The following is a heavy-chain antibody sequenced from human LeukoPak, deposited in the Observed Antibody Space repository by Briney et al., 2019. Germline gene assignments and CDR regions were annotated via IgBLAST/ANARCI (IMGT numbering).Heavy chain of an antibody. CDR3: ARGTSDYGHPDYFDY. Sequence: GASVKVSCKASGGTFSSYAISWVRQAPGQGLEWMGGIIPIFGTANYAQKLQGRVTMTTDTSTSTAYMELRSLRSDDTAVYYCARGTSDYGHPDYFDYWGQGTLVTVSS. V-gene: IGHV1-69*05. J-gene: IGHJ4*02. D-gene: IGHD4-17*01. CDR1: GGTFSSYA. CDR2: IIPIFGTA.